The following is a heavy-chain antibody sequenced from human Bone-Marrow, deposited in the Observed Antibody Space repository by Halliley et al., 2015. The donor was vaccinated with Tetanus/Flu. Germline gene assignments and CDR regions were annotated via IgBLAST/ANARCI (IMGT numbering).Heavy chain of an antibody. CDR3: TGGGGWLTDN. D-gene: IGHD2-15*01. Sequence: LRLSCTISDGSISGYYWSWIRRAPEKGLEWIGYIHYSGDTNYNPSLKSRVTISVDTSKNQFSLKLTSVTAADTAVYYCTGGGGWLTDNWGQGTLVPVSS. CDR2: IHYSGDT. J-gene: IGHJ4*02. CDR1: DGSISGYY. V-gene: IGHV4-59*01.